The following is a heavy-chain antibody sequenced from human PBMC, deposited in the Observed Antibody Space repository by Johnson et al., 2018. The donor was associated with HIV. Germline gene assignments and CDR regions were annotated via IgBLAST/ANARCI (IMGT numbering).Heavy chain of an antibody. V-gene: IGHV3-30*18. CDR3: EKEEAWKLELRGGDAFDI. D-gene: IGHD1-7*01. Sequence: QVQLVESGGGVVQPGGSLRLSCAASGFTFDDYGMHWVRQAPGKGLEWVAVRSYNGSNKYYADSVKGRFTIARDNAKKTLYLQMNSLRPEDTAVYYCEKEEAWKLELRGGDAFDIWGQGTMVTVSS. CDR2: RSYNGSNK. CDR1: GFTFDDYG. J-gene: IGHJ3*02.